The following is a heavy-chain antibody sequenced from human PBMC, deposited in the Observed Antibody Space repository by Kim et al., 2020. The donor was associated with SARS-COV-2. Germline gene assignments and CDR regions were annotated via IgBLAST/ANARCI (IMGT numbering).Heavy chain of an antibody. V-gene: IGHV3-30*18. CDR1: GFTFSSYG. Sequence: GGSLRLSCAASGFTFSSYGMHWVRQAPGKGLEWVAVISYDGSNKYYADSVKGRFTISRDNSKNTLYLQMNSLRAEDTAVYYCAKRSSVEAVTASDYWGQG. D-gene: IGHD2-21*02. J-gene: IGHJ4*02. CDR3: AKRSSVEAVTASDY. CDR2: ISYDGSNK.